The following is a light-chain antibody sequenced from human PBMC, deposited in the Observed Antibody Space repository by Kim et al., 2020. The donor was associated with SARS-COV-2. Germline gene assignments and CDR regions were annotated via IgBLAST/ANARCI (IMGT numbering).Light chain of an antibody. V-gene: IGLV1-44*01. J-gene: IGLJ3*02. Sequence: GQRATISSSGSSSNIGSNTVNWYHQFPGTAPKLLIYSNDQRPSGVPDRFSGSKSGTSASLAISGLQSEDEVDYYCAAWDDSLNGWVFGGGTQLTVL. CDR3: AAWDDSLNGWV. CDR1: SSNIGSNT. CDR2: SND.